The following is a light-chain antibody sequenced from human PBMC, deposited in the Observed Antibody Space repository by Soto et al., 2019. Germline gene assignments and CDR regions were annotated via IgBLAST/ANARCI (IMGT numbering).Light chain of an antibody. Sequence: EIVLTQSPGTLSLSPGERATLSCRASQSVTSNYLAWYQHKPGQAPRLLIFGASSRATGIPDKFSGSGSGTDFTLTISRLEPDDFAVYYCQHYGTSSWTFGQGTKVEIK. CDR1: QSVTSNY. V-gene: IGKV3-20*01. J-gene: IGKJ1*01. CDR3: QHYGTSSWT. CDR2: GAS.